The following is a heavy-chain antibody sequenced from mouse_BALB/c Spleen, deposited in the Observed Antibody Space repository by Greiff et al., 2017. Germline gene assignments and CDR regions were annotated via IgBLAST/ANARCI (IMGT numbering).Heavy chain of an antibody. CDR1: GYPFTSYT. Sequence: VQLQQSAAELARPGASVKMSCKASGYPFTSYTMHWVKQRPGPGLEWIGYINPSRGYTEYKQKFKGKATMTVDKSSSTDYMELARLTSEDSAIYYCARDCSAYWGQGTLVTVSA. J-gene: IGHJ3*01. CDR3: ARDCSAY. CDR2: INPSRGYT. V-gene: IGHV1-4*02.